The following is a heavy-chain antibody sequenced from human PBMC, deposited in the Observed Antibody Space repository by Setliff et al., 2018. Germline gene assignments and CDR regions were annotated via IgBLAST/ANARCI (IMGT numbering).Heavy chain of an antibody. Sequence: SETLSLTCTVSGDSISSGTYYWSYCTWIRQPAGKGLEWIGHIYTGGSTNYNPSLKSRVTMSVDTSKNQFSLRLSSVTAADTAIYYCARDRLRGWFDPWGQGTLVTGSS. V-gene: IGHV4-61*09. CDR3: ARDRLRGWFDP. CDR1: GDSISSGTYY. CDR2: IYTGGST. D-gene: IGHD2-21*02. J-gene: IGHJ5*02.